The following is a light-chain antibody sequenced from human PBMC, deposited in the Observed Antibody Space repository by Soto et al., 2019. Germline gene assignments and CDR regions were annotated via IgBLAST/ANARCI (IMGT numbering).Light chain of an antibody. V-gene: IGKV3-11*01. Sequence: EIVLTQSPATLSLSPGERATLSCRASQSVSNYLAWYQQKPGQAPRLLIYDASNRATGIPARFSGSGSGTDFPPTISSLEPEDFAVYYCHQRRNWPPPTFGGGTKGEIK. CDR3: HQRRNWPPPT. CDR2: DAS. CDR1: QSVSNY. J-gene: IGKJ4*01.